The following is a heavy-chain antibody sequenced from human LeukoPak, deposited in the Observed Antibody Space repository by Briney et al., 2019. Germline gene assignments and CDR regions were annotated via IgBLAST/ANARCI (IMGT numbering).Heavy chain of an antibody. V-gene: IGHV4-61*02. J-gene: IGHJ3*02. CDR1: GGSISSGSYY. Sequence: SETLSLTCTVPGGSISSGSYYWSCIRQPAGKGLEWIGRIYTSGSTNYNPSLKSRVTISVDTSKNQFSLKLSSVTAADTAVYYCVRAVGTSDAFDIWRQGTMVIVSS. D-gene: IGHD1-1*01. CDR2: IYTSGST. CDR3: VRAVGTSDAFDI.